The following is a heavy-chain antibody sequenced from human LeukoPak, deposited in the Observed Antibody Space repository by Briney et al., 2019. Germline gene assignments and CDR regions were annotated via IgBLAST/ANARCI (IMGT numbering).Heavy chain of an antibody. V-gene: IGHV3-15*01. CDR3: TADPIVVVPPLLRGDY. Sequence: PGGSLRLSCAASGFTFSNAWMSWVRQAPGKGLEWVGRIKSKTDGGTTDYAAPVKGRFTISRDDSKNTLYLQMNSLKTEDTAVYYCTADPIVVVPPLLRGDYWGQGTLVTVSS. CDR2: IKSKTDGGTT. J-gene: IGHJ4*02. D-gene: IGHD2-21*01. CDR1: GFTFSNAW.